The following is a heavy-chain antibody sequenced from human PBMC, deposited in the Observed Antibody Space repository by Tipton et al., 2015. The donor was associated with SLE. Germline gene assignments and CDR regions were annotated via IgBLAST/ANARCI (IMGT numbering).Heavy chain of an antibody. D-gene: IGHD2-2*01. CDR3: ARAIVVVPGHYYMDV. V-gene: IGHV1-46*01. CDR1: GYTFTSYY. Sequence: QSGAEVKKPGASVKVSCKASGYTFTSYYMHWVRQAPGQGLEWMGIINPSGGSTSYAQKFQGRVTMTTDTSPSTAYMELRSLRSDDTAVYYCARAIVVVPGHYYMDVWGKGTTVTISS. J-gene: IGHJ6*03. CDR2: INPSGGST.